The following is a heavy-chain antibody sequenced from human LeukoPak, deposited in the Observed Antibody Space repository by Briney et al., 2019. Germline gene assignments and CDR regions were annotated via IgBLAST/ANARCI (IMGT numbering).Heavy chain of an antibody. CDR2: IYSSGST. CDR1: GGSITGGGYY. Sequence: SETLSLTCTVSGGSITGGGYYWSWIRQHPGRGLQWIGYIYSSGSTYFNPSLRSRITISVDTSKNQFSLRLSSVTAADTAVYYCARALYCGGDCRLYDYWGQGTLVTVSS. D-gene: IGHD2-21*02. CDR3: ARALYCGGDCRLYDY. J-gene: IGHJ4*02. V-gene: IGHV4-31*03.